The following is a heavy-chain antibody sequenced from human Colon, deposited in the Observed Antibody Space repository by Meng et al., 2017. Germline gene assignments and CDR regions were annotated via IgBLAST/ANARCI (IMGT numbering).Heavy chain of an antibody. D-gene: IGHD3-22*01. Sequence: QVPLQESGPGLVKPSQTLSLTCTGSGDSISSGNHYWSWSRQHPGKGLEWIGYFYFSGNTYYNPSLKSRVTISVDTSKNQFSLNLRSVTAADTAVYYCARYYYDSSGVTYFDPWGQGTLVTVSS. CDR1: GDSISSGNHY. J-gene: IGHJ5*02. CDR2: FYFSGNT. V-gene: IGHV4-31*03. CDR3: ARYYYDSSGVTYFDP.